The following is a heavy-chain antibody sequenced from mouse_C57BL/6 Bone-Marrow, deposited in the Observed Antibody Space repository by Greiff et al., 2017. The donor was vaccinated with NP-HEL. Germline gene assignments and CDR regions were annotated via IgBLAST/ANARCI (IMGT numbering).Heavy chain of an antibody. V-gene: IGHV1-81*01. CDR2: ISPRSGNN. CDR1: GYTFTSYG. Sequence: VQLQQSGAELARPGASVKLSCTASGYTFTSYGISWVKQRTGQGLEWIGEISPRSGNNYYNEKFKGKATLTADKSSSKAYMELRSLTSDDSAVYFCARDFPLAYWGQGTLVTVSA. J-gene: IGHJ3*01. CDR3: ARDFPLAY.